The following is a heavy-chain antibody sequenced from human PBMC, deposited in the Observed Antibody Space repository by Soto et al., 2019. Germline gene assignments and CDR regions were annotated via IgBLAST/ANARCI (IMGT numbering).Heavy chain of an antibody. CDR2: GYHTGNT. D-gene: IGHD1-20*01. V-gene: IGHV4-59*01. CDR1: GVSITPYY. Sequence: QVQLQESGPGLVKPSETLSLTCTVSGVSITPYYWTWIRHPPGKGLEWIGYGYHTGNTYYNPSLKSRVTISLDTSTNQFSLRLKSVTAADTAVYYCAREQYNWKLWGQGTLVTVSS. J-gene: IGHJ4*02. CDR3: AREQYNWKL.